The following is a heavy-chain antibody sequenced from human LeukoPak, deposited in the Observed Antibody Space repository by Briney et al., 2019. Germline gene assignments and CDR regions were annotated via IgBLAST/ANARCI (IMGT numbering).Heavy chain of an antibody. J-gene: IGHJ4*02. V-gene: IGHV4-31*03. CDR3: ARAILVTVTTYFDY. D-gene: IGHD4-17*01. Sequence: SQTLSLTCTVSGGSISSGGYYWSWIRQHPGKGLEWIGYIYYSGSTYYNPSLKSRVTISVDTSKNQFSLKLSSVTAADTAVYYCARAILVTVTTYFDYWGQGTLVTASS. CDR1: GGSISSGGYY. CDR2: IYYSGST.